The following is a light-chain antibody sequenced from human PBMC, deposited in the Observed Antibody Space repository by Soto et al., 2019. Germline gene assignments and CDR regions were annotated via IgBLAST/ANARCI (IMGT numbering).Light chain of an antibody. J-gene: IGKJ5*01. CDR3: QQYNNCPPIT. V-gene: IGKV3-15*01. Sequence: EIMMTQSPATLCVSPGERATLSCRASQSVRNNLAWYQQRRGQAPRLLIYYASTRATGVPARFSGSGSGTEFTLTISSLQSEDSALYYCQQYNNCPPITFGQGTRLEIK. CDR2: YAS. CDR1: QSVRNN.